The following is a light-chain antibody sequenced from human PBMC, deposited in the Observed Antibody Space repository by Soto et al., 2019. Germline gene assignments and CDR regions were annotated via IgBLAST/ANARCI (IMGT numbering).Light chain of an antibody. Sequence: DIQMTQSPTSLSASAGDRVSITCRASQSISSSLNWYQQKPGKAPKPLIYAASSLQRGVPSRFSGSGSGTDFTLTISGLQPDDFATYYCQQSDSTPPTFGQGTKVEI. CDR1: QSISSS. J-gene: IGKJ1*01. CDR3: QQSDSTPPT. V-gene: IGKV1-39*01. CDR2: AAS.